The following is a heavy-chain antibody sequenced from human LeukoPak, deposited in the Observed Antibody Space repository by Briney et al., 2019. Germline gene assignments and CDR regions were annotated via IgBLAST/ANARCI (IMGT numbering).Heavy chain of an antibody. CDR3: TTDPHRAYYFDY. V-gene: IGHV3-15*01. D-gene: IGHD1-26*01. CDR2: IKSNSDGGRT. Sequence: GGSLRLSCVVSGFTFSNAWISGVGQAPGKGLEWVGRIKSNSDGGRTDSAAPVKGRFTISRDDSKNTLYFQMNSLKTEDTGVYYRTTDPHRAYYFDYWGQGTLVTVSS. CDR1: GFTFSNAW. J-gene: IGHJ4*02.